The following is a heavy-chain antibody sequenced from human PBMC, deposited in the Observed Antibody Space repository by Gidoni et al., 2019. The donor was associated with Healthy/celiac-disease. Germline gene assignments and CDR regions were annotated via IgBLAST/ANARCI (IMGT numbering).Heavy chain of an antibody. D-gene: IGHD3-9*01. J-gene: IGHJ6*03. CDR3: ARGNYDILTGYYKNPHYYYYMDV. CDR2: INPNSGGT. Sequence: QVQLVQSGAEVKKPGASVKVSCKASGYTFTGYYMHWVRQAPGQGLEWMGWINPNSGGTNYAQKFQGWVTMTRDTSISTAYMELSRLRSDDTAVYYCARGNYDILTGYYKNPHYYYYMDVWGKGTTVTVSS. V-gene: IGHV1-2*04. CDR1: GYTFTGYY.